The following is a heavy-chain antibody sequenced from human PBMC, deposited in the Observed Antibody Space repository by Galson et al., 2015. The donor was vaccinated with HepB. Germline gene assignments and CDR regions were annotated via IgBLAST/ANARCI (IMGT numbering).Heavy chain of an antibody. V-gene: IGHV1-46*04. CDR2: VNPSDNST. D-gene: IGHD7-27*01. CDR1: GYTFTSYY. CDR3: ARGGPSHWGVEYYFDS. J-gene: IGHJ4*02. Sequence: SVKVSCKASGYTFTSYYLHWVRQAPGQGLEWMGIVNPSDNSTPYAQKLQGRVTMTRDTSTSTVYMELSSLRSEDTAVYYCARGGPSHWGVEYYFDSWGQGTLVTVSS.